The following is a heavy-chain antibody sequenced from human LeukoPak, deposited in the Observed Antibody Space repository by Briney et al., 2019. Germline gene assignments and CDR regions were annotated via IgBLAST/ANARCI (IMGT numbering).Heavy chain of an antibody. Sequence: AASVKVSCSTFGYNFYDADSHLHWVRQAPGQGLEWMGRIDPRSGGTTYAQNLQGRVTMTWDTSITTGYMDLTRLKSDDTAMYYCARDKRGSLDYWGQGTPVVVSS. CDR2: IDPRSGGT. CDR3: ARDKRGSLDY. J-gene: IGHJ4*02. D-gene: IGHD1-1*01. V-gene: IGHV1-2*06. CDR1: GYNFYDADSH.